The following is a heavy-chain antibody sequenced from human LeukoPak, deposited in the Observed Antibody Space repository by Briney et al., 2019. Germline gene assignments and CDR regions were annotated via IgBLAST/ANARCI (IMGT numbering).Heavy chain of an antibody. V-gene: IGHV1-69*04. D-gene: IGHD6-6*01. J-gene: IGHJ4*02. CDR1: GDTLNTYA. CDR3: AGTPPSIEMRYDLAS. Sequence: GASVKVSCKASGDTLNTYALSWVRHVPGQGLEWVGRILPALQTTAYAQRFQGRVTITADTSTSTSYLELTSLRNDDTATYYCAGTPPSIEMRYDLASWGQGTLVTVS. CDR2: ILPALQTT.